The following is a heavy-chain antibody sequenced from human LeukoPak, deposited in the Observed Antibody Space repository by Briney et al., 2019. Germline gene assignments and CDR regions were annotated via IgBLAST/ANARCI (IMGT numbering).Heavy chain of an antibody. J-gene: IGHJ4*02. CDR3: ASGGSGRPYYFDY. CDR1: GYTFTSYG. Sequence: SVKVSCKASGYTFTSYGISWVRQAPGQGLEWMGRIIPILGIANYAQKFQGRVTITADESTSTAYMELSSLRSEDTAVYYCASGGSGRPYYFDYWGQGTLVTVSS. V-gene: IGHV1-69*04. CDR2: IIPILGIA. D-gene: IGHD3-10*01.